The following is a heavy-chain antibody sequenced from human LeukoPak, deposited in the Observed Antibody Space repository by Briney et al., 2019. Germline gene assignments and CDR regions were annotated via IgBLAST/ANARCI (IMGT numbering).Heavy chain of an antibody. D-gene: IGHD2-8*01. CDR3: AKDTSIGKYCTDGVCSPFDY. Sequence: QPGGSLTLSCAGSVFTFSSYAKSWVRQAPGQGLEWVSVISDSGDYTSYADSVRGRFTISRDNSRNTLYLQMISLRPEDTAVYYCAKDTSIGKYCTDGVCSPFDYWGQGTLVTVSS. CDR1: VFTFSSYA. V-gene: IGHV3-23*01. CDR2: ISDSGDYT. J-gene: IGHJ4*02.